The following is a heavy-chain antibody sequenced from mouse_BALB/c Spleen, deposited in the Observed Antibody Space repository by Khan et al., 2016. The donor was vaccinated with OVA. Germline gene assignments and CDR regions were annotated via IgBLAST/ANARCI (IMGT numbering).Heavy chain of an antibody. CDR3: TRGGYGSGFAY. Sequence: EVELVESGGGLVKPGGSLKLSCAASGFTFSDYYMYWVRQTPEKRLEWVATVSDGGNDTSYPESVKSRFTISRDNAKNNLYLQMNSLKSEDTAIYYCTRGGYGSGFAYCGQWTLSLSLQ. CDR2: VSDGGNDT. CDR1: GFTFSDYY. V-gene: IGHV5-4*02. J-gene: IGHJ3*01. D-gene: IGHD1-2*01.